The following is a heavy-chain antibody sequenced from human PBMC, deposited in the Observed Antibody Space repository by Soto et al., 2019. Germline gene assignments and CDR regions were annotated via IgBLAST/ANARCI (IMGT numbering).Heavy chain of an antibody. CDR2: ISYDVRNQ. D-gene: IGHD6-19*01. V-gene: IGHV3-30*04. CDR1: GFSFSRYA. Sequence: QVLLVESGGGVVQPGGSLRLSCAASGFSFSRYAMYWVRQAPGKGLEWVTHISYDVRNQYYADSVQGRFTISRDNSTLFLQMNRLRAEDTAMYFCARVTYSSTFDSWGQGAQVTDST. CDR3: ARVTYSSTFDS. J-gene: IGHJ4*02.